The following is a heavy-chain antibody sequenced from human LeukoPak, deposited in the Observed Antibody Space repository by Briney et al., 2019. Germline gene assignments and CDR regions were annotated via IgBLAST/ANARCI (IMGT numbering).Heavy chain of an antibody. CDR1: GFSVSNKY. CDR2: IYTGGDT. V-gene: IGHV3-53*01. Sequence: GGSLRLSCAASGFSVSNKYMSWVRQAPGKGLEWVSVIYTGGDTYYADSVRGRFTISRDNSKNTVNLQMNSLRAEDAALYYCAGGQMFTSGGFDDWGQGTLVTVSS. CDR3: AGGQMFTSGGFDD. J-gene: IGHJ4*02. D-gene: IGHD6-19*01.